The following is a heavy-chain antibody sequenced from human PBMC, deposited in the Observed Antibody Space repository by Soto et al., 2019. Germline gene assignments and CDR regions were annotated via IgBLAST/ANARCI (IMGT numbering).Heavy chain of an antibody. CDR3: VKGLNTDYKSNWFYFES. CDR2: ISWSGNDL. Sequence: GWSLRLSCAASGFIFDNYAMYWVRQTPGKGLEWVSFISWSGNDLDYGDSVKGRFTIPRDNARNSRYLQMNSLRVEDTALYYCVKGLNTDYKSNWFYFESWGQGTVVTVSS. J-gene: IGHJ4*02. D-gene: IGHD1-20*01. CDR1: GFIFDNYA. V-gene: IGHV3-9*01.